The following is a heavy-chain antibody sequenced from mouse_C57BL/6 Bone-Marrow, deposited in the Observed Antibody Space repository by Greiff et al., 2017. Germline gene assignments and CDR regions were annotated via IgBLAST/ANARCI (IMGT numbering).Heavy chain of an antibody. CDR2: INPSSGYT. Sequence: QVQLQQSGAELAKPGASVKLSCKASGYTFTSYWMHWVKQRPGQGLEWIGYINPSSGYTKYNQKFKDKATLTADKSSSTAYMQLSSLTYEDSAIYYWARDYSNYGSYFDYWGQGTTLTVSS. D-gene: IGHD2-5*01. J-gene: IGHJ2*01. CDR3: ARDYSNYGSYFDY. CDR1: GYTFTSYW. V-gene: IGHV1-7*01.